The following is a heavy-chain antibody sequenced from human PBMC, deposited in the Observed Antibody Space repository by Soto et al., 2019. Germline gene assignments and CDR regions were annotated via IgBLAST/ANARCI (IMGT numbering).Heavy chain of an antibody. J-gene: IGHJ6*02. Sequence: SETLSLTCTVSGGSISSSSYYWGWIRQPPGKGLEWIGSIYYSGSTYYNQSLKSRVTISVDTSKNQFSLKLSSVTAADTVVYYCATPFIAAAGKGLGRMDVWGQGTTVTVSS. CDR3: ATPFIAAAGKGLGRMDV. CDR2: IYYSGST. V-gene: IGHV4-39*01. CDR1: GGSISSSSYY. D-gene: IGHD6-13*01.